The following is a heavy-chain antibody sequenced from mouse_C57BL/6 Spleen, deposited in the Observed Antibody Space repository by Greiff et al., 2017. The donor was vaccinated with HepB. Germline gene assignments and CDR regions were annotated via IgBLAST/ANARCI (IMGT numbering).Heavy chain of an antibody. CDR2: ISSGSSTI. D-gene: IGHD1-1*01. Sequence: EVHLVESGGGLVKPGGSLKLSCAASGFTFSDYGMHWVRQAPEKGLEWVAYISSGSSTIYYADTVKGRFTISRDNAKNTLFLQMTSLRSEDTAMYYCASGNYYNYFDYWGQGTTLTVSS. CDR3: ASGNYYNYFDY. CDR1: GFTFSDYG. V-gene: IGHV5-17*01. J-gene: IGHJ2*01.